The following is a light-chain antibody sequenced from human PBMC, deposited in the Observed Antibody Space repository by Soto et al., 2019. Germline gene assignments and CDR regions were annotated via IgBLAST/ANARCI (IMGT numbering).Light chain of an antibody. V-gene: IGKV1-5*03. J-gene: IGKJ4*01. CDR2: KAS. Sequence: DIQMTQSPSTLSASVGDRFTITCRASQRISRWMAWHQQEPGKAPKLLIYKASNLESGLPARFSGSGSGPEYTRSISSLQLYDFATYISQQHNSFSLTFGGGTNVEI. CDR3: QQHNSFSLT. CDR1: QRISRW.